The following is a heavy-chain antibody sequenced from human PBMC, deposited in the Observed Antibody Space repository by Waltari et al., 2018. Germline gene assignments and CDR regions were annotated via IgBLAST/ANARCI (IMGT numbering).Heavy chain of an antibody. CDR2: IRGRGGST. Sequence: EVQLLESGGGLVQPGGSLRLSCAASGFTFSSYAMSWVRQAPGKGLEWVSAIRGRGGSTYYADSVKGRFTISRDNSKNARYLQMNSLRAEDTAVYYCAKLGLKPLKSYCSGGSCWADYWGQGTLVTVSS. J-gene: IGHJ4*02. CDR3: AKLGLKPLKSYCSGGSCWADY. V-gene: IGHV3-23*01. D-gene: IGHD2-15*01. CDR1: GFTFSSYA.